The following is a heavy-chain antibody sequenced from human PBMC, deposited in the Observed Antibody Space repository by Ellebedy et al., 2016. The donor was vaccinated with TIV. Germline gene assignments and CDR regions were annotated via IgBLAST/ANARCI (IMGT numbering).Heavy chain of an antibody. CDR2: INTDNGNT. D-gene: IGHD3-3*01. CDR3: ARVQWGFLEWFSLAY. CDR1: GNTFSIYA. Sequence: ASVKVSCKPSGNTFSIYAIHWVRQAPGQRLEWMGWINTDNGNTKYSQNFQGRVTITRDTSASTAYMELSSLRSDDTAVYYCARVQWGFLEWFSLAYWGQGTLVTVSS. V-gene: IGHV1-3*04. J-gene: IGHJ4*02.